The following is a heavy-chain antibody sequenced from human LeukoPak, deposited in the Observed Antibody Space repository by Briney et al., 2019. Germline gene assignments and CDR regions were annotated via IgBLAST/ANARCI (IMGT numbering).Heavy chain of an antibody. V-gene: IGHV3-21*01. D-gene: IGHD6-6*01. J-gene: IGHJ5*02. CDR1: GFTFSSYN. CDR2: ITSGSSYI. CDR3: ARDKGSSSSRT. Sequence: GGSLRLSCAASGFTFSSYNMNWVRQAPGKGLEWVSSITSGSSYIYYADSVKGRFTISRDNAKNSLYLQMNSLRAEDTAVYYCARDKGSSSSRTWGQGTLVTVSS.